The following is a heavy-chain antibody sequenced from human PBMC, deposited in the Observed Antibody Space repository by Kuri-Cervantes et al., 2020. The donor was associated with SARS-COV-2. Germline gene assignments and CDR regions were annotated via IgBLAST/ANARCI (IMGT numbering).Heavy chain of an antibody. Sequence: GESLKISCAASGFTLSSYSMNWVRQAPGKGLEWVSSISSSSSYIYYADSVKGRFTISRDNAKNSLYLQMNSLRAEDTAVYYCARDVNTVVVPAYYYGMDVWGQGTTVTVSS. J-gene: IGHJ6*02. CDR1: GFTLSSYS. D-gene: IGHD2-2*01. CDR3: ARDVNTVVVPAYYYGMDV. V-gene: IGHV3-21*01. CDR2: ISSSSSYI.